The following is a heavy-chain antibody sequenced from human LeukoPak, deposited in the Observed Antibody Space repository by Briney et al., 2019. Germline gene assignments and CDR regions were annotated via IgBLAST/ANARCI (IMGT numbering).Heavy chain of an antibody. J-gene: IGHJ5*02. CDR2: ISAYNGNT. Sequence: GASVKVSCKASGYTFTSYGINWVLQAPGQGLEWMGWISAYNGNTNYAQKLQDRVTMTTDTSTSTAYMELRSLKSDDTAGYYCAYTTVTTSWFDPWGQGTLVTVSS. CDR3: AYTTVTTSWFDP. D-gene: IGHD4-17*01. CDR1: GYTFTSYG. V-gene: IGHV1-18*01.